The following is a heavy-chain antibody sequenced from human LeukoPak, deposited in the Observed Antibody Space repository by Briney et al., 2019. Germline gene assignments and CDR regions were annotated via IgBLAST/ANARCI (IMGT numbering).Heavy chain of an antibody. Sequence: GGSLRLSCAASGFTFSSYEMNWVRQAPGKGLEWVSYISSSGSTIYYADSVKGRFTISRDNAKNSLYLQMNSLRAEDTAVYYCAKSGDPKKRYYYYMDVWGKGTTVTVSS. CDR1: GFTFSSYE. V-gene: IGHV3-48*03. CDR3: AKSGDPKKRYYYYMDV. D-gene: IGHD3-10*01. J-gene: IGHJ6*03. CDR2: ISSSGSTI.